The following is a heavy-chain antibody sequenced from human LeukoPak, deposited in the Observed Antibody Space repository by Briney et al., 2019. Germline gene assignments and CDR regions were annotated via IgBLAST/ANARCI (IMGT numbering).Heavy chain of an antibody. V-gene: IGHV3-7*01. CDR2: IKKDGIEK. D-gene: IGHD5-18*01. J-gene: IGHJ4*02. CDR3: ARDILYSYGYSDY. CDR1: GFNHNNYW. Sequence: PGGSLRLSCVASGFNHNNYWMTWVRQVPGKGLEWVANIKKDGIEKYYVDSVKGRFTISRDNAKNSLYLQMNSLRAEDTAVYYCARDILYSYGYSDYWGQGTLVTVSS.